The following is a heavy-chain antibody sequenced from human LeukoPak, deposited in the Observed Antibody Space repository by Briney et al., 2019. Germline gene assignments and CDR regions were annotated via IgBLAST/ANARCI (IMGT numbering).Heavy chain of an antibody. J-gene: IGHJ5*02. D-gene: IGHD3-10*01. V-gene: IGHV1-46*01. CDR1: GYTFTSNY. Sequence: GASVKVSCKAFGYTFTSNYMHWVRQAPGQGPEWMGVISPSGGSTTYAQKFQGRVTLTRDMSTSTDYLELSSLRSDDTGVYYCARDRVLLWFGGPETNWFDPWGQGTLVTVSS. CDR2: ISPSGGST. CDR3: ARDRVLLWFGGPETNWFDP.